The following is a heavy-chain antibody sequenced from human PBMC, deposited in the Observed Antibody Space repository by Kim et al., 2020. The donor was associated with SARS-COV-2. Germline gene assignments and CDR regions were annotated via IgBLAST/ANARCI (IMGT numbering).Heavy chain of an antibody. Sequence: SDTLSLTCSVSGGSISRDYWSWIRQPPGKGLEWIGYIHYSGSTTYNPSLESRVAISIGTSKNQFSLNLRSVTAADTALYYCARDRGGLKHYMDVWGKGTAVTISS. V-gene: IGHV4-59*01. CDR2: IHYSGST. J-gene: IGHJ6*03. CDR3: ARDRGGLKHYMDV. CDR1: GGSISRDY. D-gene: IGHD3-10*01.